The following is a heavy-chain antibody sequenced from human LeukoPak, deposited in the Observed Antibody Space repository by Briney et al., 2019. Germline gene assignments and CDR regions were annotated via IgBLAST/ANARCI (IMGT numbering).Heavy chain of an antibody. CDR3: ARATMGNYYYYYYMDV. V-gene: IGHV4-61*02. CDR1: GVSISSGSYY. Sequence: PSETLSLTCTGSGVSISSGSYYWRWIGQRAGKGLGWIGRIYTSGSTNYNPSLKSRVTISVDTSKNQFSLKLSSVTAADTAVYYCARATMGNYYYYYYMDVWGKGTTVTVSS. J-gene: IGHJ6*03. CDR2: IYTSGST. D-gene: IGHD3-10*01.